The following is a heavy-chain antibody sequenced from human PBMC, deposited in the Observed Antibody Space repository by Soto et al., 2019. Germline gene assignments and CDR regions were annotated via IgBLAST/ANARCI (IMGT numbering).Heavy chain of an antibody. CDR2: IIPIFGTA. V-gene: IGHV1-69*13. J-gene: IGHJ6*02. CDR1: GGTFSSYA. CDR3: ARGSIFGVVIHYYYYGMDV. D-gene: IGHD3-3*01. Sequence: ASVKVSCKASGGTFSSYAISWLRQSAGQGLEWMGGIIPIFGTANYAQKFQGRVTITADESTSTAYMELSSLRSEDTAVYYCARGSIFGVVIHYYYYGMDVWGQGTTVTVSS.